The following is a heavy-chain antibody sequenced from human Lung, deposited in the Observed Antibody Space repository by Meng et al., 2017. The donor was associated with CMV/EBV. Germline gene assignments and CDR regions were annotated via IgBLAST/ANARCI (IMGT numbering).Heavy chain of an antibody. CDR2: ISDSGST. CDR3: ARFDIDVEGYYGREV. D-gene: IGHD5-12*01. Sequence: SETLSLTCTVSGDSISTYYWNWLRQSPGKGLEWIGYISDSGSTNYNPSLKSRVAFSLDTSKNQFSLKLSSVTAADTAVYYCARFDIDVEGYYGREVWGQGTTVTGSS. CDR1: GDSISTYY. J-gene: IGHJ6*02. V-gene: IGHV4-59*01.